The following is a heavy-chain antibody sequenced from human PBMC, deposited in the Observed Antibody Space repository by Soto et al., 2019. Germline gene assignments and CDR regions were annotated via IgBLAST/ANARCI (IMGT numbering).Heavy chain of an antibody. J-gene: IGHJ5*02. V-gene: IGHV4-4*08. CDR2: MYSGGST. Sequence: SETLSLTCTVSGGSISSYYWSWIRQPPGKGLEWIGYMYSGGSTSHNPSLKSRVTISVDTSKNQFSLKLSSVTAADTAVYYCARDRGGIVVASNPLGEWFDPWGPGTLVTVSS. CDR3: ARDRGGIVVASNPLGEWFDP. D-gene: IGHD2-15*01. CDR1: GGSISSYY.